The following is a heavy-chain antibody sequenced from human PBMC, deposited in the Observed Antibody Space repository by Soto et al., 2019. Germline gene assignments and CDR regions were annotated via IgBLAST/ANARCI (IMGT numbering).Heavy chain of an antibody. D-gene: IGHD3-10*01. CDR2: FDPEDGET. Sequence: GASVKVSCKVSGYTLTELSMHWVRQAPGKGLEWMGGFDPEDGETIYAQKFQGRVTMTEDTSTDTAYVELSSLRSEDTAVYYCATDFTMVRGVIGDYWGQGTLVTVSS. V-gene: IGHV1-24*01. J-gene: IGHJ4*02. CDR1: GYTLTELS. CDR3: ATDFTMVRGVIGDY.